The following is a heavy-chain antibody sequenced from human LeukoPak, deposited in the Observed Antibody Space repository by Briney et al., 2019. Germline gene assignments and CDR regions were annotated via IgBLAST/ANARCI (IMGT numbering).Heavy chain of an antibody. CDR2: ISSSSSYI. CDR1: GFTFSTYS. J-gene: IGHJ3*02. D-gene: IGHD6-19*01. V-gene: IGHV3-21*01. CDR3: ARERTGGGWYGAFDI. Sequence: PGGSLRLSCAASGFTFSTYSMNWVRQAPGKGLEWVSSISSSSSYIYYADPVKGRFTISRDNAKNSLYLQMNSLRAEDTAVYYCARERTGGGWYGAFDIWGQGTMVTVSS.